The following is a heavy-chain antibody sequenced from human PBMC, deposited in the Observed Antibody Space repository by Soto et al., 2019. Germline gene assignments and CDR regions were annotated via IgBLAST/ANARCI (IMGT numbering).Heavy chain of an antibody. CDR1: GYTFTSYG. CDR2: ISAYNGNT. D-gene: IGHD5-12*01. V-gene: IGHV1-18*01. CDR3: ARDSDSGYDSTTNDY. Sequence: ASVKVSCKASGYTFTSYGISWVRQAPGQGLEWMGWISAYNGNTNYAQKLQGRVTMTTDTSTSTAYMELRSLRSDDTAVYYCARDSDSGYDSTTNDYWGQGTLVTVSS. J-gene: IGHJ4*02.